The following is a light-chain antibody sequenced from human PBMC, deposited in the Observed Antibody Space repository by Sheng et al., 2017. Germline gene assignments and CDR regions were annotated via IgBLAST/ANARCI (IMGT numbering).Light chain of an antibody. CDR3: QQYYSTPYT. CDR2: LAS. J-gene: IGKJ2*01. CDR1: QSVLYSSNNKNY. V-gene: IGKV4-1*01. Sequence: DIVMTQSPDSLAVSLGERATINCKSSQSVLYSSNNKNYLAWYQQKPGQPPNLLIYLASTRESGVPDRFSGSGSGTDFTLTISSLQTEDVAVYYCQQYYSTPYTFGQGTKLEI.